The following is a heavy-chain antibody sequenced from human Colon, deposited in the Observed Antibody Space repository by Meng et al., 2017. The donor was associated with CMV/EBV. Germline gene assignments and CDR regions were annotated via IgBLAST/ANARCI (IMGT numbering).Heavy chain of an antibody. Sequence: GGSLRLSCVASGFTFNDFGLTWVRQRPGKGLEWVAAINWDGGSTVYVDSVRGRFTISRDNAKNLLYLQMNSLTPEDTALYYCAKEGGYWGQGTLVTVSS. CDR3: AKEGGY. CDR2: INWDGGST. J-gene: IGHJ4*02. D-gene: IGHD3-16*01. V-gene: IGHV3-20*04. CDR1: GFTFNDFG.